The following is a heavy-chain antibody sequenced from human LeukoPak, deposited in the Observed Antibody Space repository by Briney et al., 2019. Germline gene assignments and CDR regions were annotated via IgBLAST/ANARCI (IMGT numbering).Heavy chain of an antibody. CDR2: IKQDGSEK. D-gene: IGHD6-13*01. Sequence: PGGSLRLSCAASGFTFSSYWMSWVRQAPGRGLEWVANIKQDGSEKYYVDSVKGRFTISRDNAKNSLYLQMNSLRAEDTAVYYCATFSSSWYAEDYWGQGTLVTVSS. V-gene: IGHV3-7*01. CDR3: ATFSSSWYAEDY. J-gene: IGHJ4*02. CDR1: GFTFSSYW.